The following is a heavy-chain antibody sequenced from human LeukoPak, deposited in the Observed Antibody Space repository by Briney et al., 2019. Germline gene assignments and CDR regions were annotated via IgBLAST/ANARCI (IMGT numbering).Heavy chain of an antibody. CDR3: ARENIDSNWFDP. V-gene: IGHV3-7*01. Sequence: GGSLRLSCAASGFTFSIYWMSWVRQAPGKGLEWVANIKQDGSERYYVDSVKGRFTLSRDNAKNSLYLQMNSLRAEDTAVYYCARENIDSNWFDPWGQGTLVTVSS. CDR1: GFTFSIYW. CDR2: IKQDGSER. D-gene: IGHD3-9*01. J-gene: IGHJ5*02.